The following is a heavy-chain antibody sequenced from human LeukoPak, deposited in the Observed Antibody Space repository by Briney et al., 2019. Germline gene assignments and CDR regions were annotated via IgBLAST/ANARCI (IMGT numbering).Heavy chain of an antibody. J-gene: IGHJ4*02. V-gene: IGHV1-58*01. CDR3: AAAKNGDYVYY. CDR1: GFTFSNSA. CDR2: VVVGSGNT. Sequence: SVKVSCKTSGFTFSNSAVQWVRQARGQHLEWMGWVVVGSGNTNYAQKSQDRVTITRDMSTSTAYMHLSSLRSEDTAIYYRAAAKNGDYVYYWGQGTLVTVSS. D-gene: IGHD4-17*01.